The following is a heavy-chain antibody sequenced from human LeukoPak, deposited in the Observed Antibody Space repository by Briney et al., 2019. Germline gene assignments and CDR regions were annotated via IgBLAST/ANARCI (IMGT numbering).Heavy chain of an antibody. CDR2: ISGSGGSP. V-gene: IGHV3-23*01. D-gene: IGHD6-13*01. J-gene: IGHJ3*02. CDR3: AKAGQQLVRGAFDI. CDR1: GFTFSSYA. Sequence: QPGGSLRLSCASSGFTFSSYAMSWVRQAPGKGLEWVSAISGSGGSPYYADSVNGRFTISRDNSKNTLYLQMNSLRAEDTAVYYCAKAGQQLVRGAFDIWGQGTMVTVSS.